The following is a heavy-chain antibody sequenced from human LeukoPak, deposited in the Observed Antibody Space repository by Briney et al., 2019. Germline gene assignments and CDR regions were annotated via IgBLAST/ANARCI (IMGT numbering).Heavy chain of an antibody. CDR3: ARGGYCSNVVCYASRSLDY. D-gene: IGHD2-8*01. J-gene: IGHJ4*02. CDR1: GFTFSSYW. V-gene: IGHV3-74*01. CDR2: INSDGSST. Sequence: PGGSLRPSCAASGFTFSSYWMHWVRQAPGKGLVWVSRINSDGSSTSYADSVKGRFTISRDNAKNTLYLQMNSLRAEDTAVYYCARGGYCSNVVCYASRSLDYWGQGTLVTVSS.